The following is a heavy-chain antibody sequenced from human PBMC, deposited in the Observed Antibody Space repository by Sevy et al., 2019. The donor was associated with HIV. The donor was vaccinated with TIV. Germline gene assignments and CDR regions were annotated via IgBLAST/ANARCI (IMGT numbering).Heavy chain of an antibody. J-gene: IGHJ4*02. CDR1: GYTFTGYY. Sequence: ASVKVSCKASGYTFTGYYMHWVRQAPGQGLEWMGRINPNSGGTNYAQKFQGRVTMTRDTSISTAYMELSRLRSDDTVVYYCARERGKPIVVVPAAVKEFDYWGQGTLVTVSS. V-gene: IGHV1-2*05. CDR3: ARERGKPIVVVPAAVKEFDY. CDR2: INPNSGGT. D-gene: IGHD2-2*01.